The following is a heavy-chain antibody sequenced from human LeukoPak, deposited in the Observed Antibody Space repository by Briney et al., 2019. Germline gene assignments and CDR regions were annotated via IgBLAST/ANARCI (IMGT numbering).Heavy chain of an antibody. Sequence: GGSLRLSCAASGFTFSSYSMTWVRQAPGKGLEWVSSFTSRSRTIYYADSVKGRFTISRDNSKNTLYLQMNSLRAEDTAVYYCAKDAAVVVVAPPGYWGQGTLVTVSS. CDR2: FTSRSRTI. V-gene: IGHV3-21*04. D-gene: IGHD2-15*01. CDR3: AKDAAVVVVAPPGY. CDR1: GFTFSSYS. J-gene: IGHJ4*02.